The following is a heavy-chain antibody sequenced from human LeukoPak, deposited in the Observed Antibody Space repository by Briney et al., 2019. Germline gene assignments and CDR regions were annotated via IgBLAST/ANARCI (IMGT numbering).Heavy chain of an antibody. CDR1: GFSFSSYA. V-gene: IGHV3-30-3*01. CDR3: ARDFGRYGGKTEFDY. D-gene: IGHD4-23*01. Sequence: GGSLRLSCAASGFSFSSYAMHWVRQAPGKGLEWVAVISYDGSNKYYADSVKGRFTISRDNSKHTLFLQMNSLRAEDTAVFYCARDFGRYGGKTEFDYWGQGTLVTVSS. J-gene: IGHJ4*02. CDR2: ISYDGSNK.